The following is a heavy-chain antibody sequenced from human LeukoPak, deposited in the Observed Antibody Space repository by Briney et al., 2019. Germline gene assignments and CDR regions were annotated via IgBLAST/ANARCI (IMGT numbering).Heavy chain of an antibody. D-gene: IGHD4-23*01. CDR3: ARDLVGYGGGFDY. CDR1: GFSFSVDE. Sequence: GGSLRLSCAASGFSFSVDEMHWVRQAPGKGLEWISDISSSGTTTYYADSVKGRFTISRDNAKNSLYLQMNSLRAEATAVYYCARDLVGYGGGFDYWGQGTLVTVSS. CDR2: ISSSGTTT. V-gene: IGHV3-48*03. J-gene: IGHJ4*02.